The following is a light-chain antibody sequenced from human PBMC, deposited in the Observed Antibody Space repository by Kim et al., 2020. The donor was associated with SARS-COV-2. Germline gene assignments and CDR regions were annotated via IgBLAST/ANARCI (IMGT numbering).Light chain of an antibody. Sequence: PGESAPLACRARRGVSSSYLAWDRQRPGQAPRLPNYGASSRATGLPDRFSGSGSATDFTLTISRLEPEDFAVYYCQQYGSSPWTFGQGTKVEIK. J-gene: IGKJ1*01. V-gene: IGKV3-20*01. CDR2: GAS. CDR1: RGVSSSY. CDR3: QQYGSSPWT.